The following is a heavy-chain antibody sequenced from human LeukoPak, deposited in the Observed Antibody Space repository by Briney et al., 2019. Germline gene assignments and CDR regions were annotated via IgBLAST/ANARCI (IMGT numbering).Heavy chain of an antibody. J-gene: IGHJ6*04. CDR1: GYTFTSYA. Sequence: ASVKVSCKASGYTFTSYAMHWVRQAPGQRLEGMGWINAGNGNTKYSQKFQDRVTITRDTCASTAYMELSSLRFEDTAVYYCERDGMDVWGKGTTVTVSS. CDR3: ERDGMDV. V-gene: IGHV1-3*01. CDR2: INAGNGNT.